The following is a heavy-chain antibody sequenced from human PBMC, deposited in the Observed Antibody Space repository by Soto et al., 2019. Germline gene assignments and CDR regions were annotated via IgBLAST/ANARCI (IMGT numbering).Heavy chain of an antibody. CDR1: GFIVSSNY. CDR3: ARGDHYYSMDV. Sequence: GGSLRLSCAASGFIVSSNYMTWVRQAPGKGLEWVSVIYSGGTTYYADSVRGRFTISRDDSKNTLYLQMNSLRTEDTAVYYCARGDHYYSMDVWGKGTTVTVSS. J-gene: IGHJ6*03. CDR2: IYSGGTT. V-gene: IGHV3-66*01.